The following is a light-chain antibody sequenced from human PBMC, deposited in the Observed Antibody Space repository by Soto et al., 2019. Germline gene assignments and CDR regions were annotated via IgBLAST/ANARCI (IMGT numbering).Light chain of an antibody. CDR2: GAS. Sequence: DNLMYQSPSCLATSGGDIVTIPFRASQSNSGYLNWYQQKPGKAPKVLISGASTLHNGVPSRFSGRGSGTDFTLTISSLQPEDYATYYCQQSYSISPMNFGQGTRLAIK. J-gene: IGKJ5*01. CDR1: QSNSGY. V-gene: IGKV1-39*01. CDR3: QQSYSISPMN.